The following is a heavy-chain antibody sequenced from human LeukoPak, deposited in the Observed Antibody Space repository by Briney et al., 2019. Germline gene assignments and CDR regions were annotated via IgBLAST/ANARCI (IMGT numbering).Heavy chain of an antibody. CDR1: GYTFTSYG. D-gene: IGHD2-15*01. V-gene: IGHV1-18*01. CDR3: ARVWGVVVVATSWFDP. J-gene: IGHJ5*02. Sequence: ASVKVSCKASGYTFTSYGISWMRQAPGQGLEWMGWISTYNGNTKYAQKLQNRVTMTTDTFTGTAYMQLRSLRSDDTAVYYCARVWGVVVVATSWFDPWGQGTQVTVSS. CDR2: ISTYNGNT.